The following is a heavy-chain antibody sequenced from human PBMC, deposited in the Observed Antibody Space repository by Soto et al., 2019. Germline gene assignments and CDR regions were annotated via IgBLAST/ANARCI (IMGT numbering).Heavy chain of an antibody. Sequence: EERLVQSGGGLVQPGGSLRLSCAAYGFSVGDNYMSWVRQAPGKGLELVSLIYSGGNPFYADSMKGRFTLSRDNSNNMLYLQMDSLRAEDTAVYYCARGPNSDCWGQGTLVIVSS. CDR2: IYSGGNP. CDR3: ARGPNSDC. V-gene: IGHV3-53*01. J-gene: IGHJ4*02. CDR1: GFSVGDNY. D-gene: IGHD2-21*01.